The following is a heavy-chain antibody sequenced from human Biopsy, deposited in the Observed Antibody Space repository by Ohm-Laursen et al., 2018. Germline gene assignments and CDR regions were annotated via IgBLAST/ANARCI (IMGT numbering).Heavy chain of an antibody. CDR1: GGTFSNYG. V-gene: IGHV1-69*06. CDR2: NIPILGTG. J-gene: IGHJ1*01. Sequence: SSVKVSCKAPGGTFSNYGVNWVRQAPGQGLEWLGGNIPILGTGNYAQKFQDRVTVAADTSTSTATMELRSLRSADTAVYYCATKLTGYFHHWGQGALVTVSS. CDR3: ATKLTGYFHH. D-gene: IGHD3-9*01.